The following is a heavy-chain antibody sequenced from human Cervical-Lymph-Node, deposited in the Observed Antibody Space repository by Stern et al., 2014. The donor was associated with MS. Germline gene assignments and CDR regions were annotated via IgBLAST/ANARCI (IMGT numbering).Heavy chain of an antibody. CDR2: IDWEDDK. J-gene: IGHJ6*02. CDR1: GFSLNTSGMC. D-gene: IGHD3-22*01. Sequence: QVTLKESGPALVKSTQTLTLTCTFSGFSLNTSGMCVSWVRQPPGKALEWLALIDWEDDKYYRTTLKTRLTISKDTSKNQVVLTMTNMDPADTATYYCARMEYDRSGDYYYYNGMDVWGQGTTVTVSS. V-gene: IGHV2-70*20. CDR3: ARMEYDRSGDYYYYNGMDV.